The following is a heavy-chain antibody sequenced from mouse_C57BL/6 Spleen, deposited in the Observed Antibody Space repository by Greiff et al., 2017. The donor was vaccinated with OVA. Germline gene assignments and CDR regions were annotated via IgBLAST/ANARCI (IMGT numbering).Heavy chain of an antibody. V-gene: IGHV6-3*01. Sequence: DVKLVESGGGLVQPGGSMKLSCVASGFTFSNYWMNWVRQSPEKGLEWVAQIRLKSDNYATHYAESVKGRFTISRDDSKSSVYLQMNNLRAEDTGIYYCTGDGSSYDWYFDVWGTGTTVTVSS. CDR1: GFTFSNYW. D-gene: IGHD1-1*01. CDR3: TGDGSSYDWYFDV. CDR2: IRLKSDNYAT. J-gene: IGHJ1*03.